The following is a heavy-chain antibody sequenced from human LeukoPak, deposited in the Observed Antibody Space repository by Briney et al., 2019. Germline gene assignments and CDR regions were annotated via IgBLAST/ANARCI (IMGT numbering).Heavy chain of an antibody. D-gene: IGHD4-23*01. J-gene: IGHJ6*02. CDR3: ARTVVTLRDYYYCGMDV. CDR1: GGTFSSYA. V-gene: IGHV1-69*13. CDR2: IIPIFGTA. Sequence: SVKVSCKASGGTFSSYAISWVRQAPGQGLEWMGGIIPIFGTANYAQKFQRRVTITADESTSTAYMELSSLRSEDTAVYYCARTVVTLRDYYYCGMDVWGQGTTVTVSS.